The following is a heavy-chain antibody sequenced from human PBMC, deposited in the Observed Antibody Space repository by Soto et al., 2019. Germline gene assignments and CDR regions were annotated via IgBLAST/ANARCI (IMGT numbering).Heavy chain of an antibody. CDR3: AKDGGKDGYFGNWFDP. V-gene: IGHV1-18*01. CDR1: GYTFTNFG. D-gene: IGHD5-12*01. J-gene: IGHJ5*02. Sequence: GASVKVSCKASGYTFTNFGISWVRQAPGQGLEWMGWISAYNGNTNYAQNFQGRVTMTTDTSTSTAYMELRSLRSDDTAVYYCAKDGGKDGYFGNWFDPWGQGTLVTVSS. CDR2: ISAYNGNT.